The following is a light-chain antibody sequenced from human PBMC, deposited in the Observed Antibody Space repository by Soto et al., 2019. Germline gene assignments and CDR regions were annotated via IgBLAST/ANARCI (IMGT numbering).Light chain of an antibody. J-gene: IGKJ4*01. CDR3: IHSLHTPFT. CDR1: QSLLHSSGRYY. CDR2: LGS. Sequence: DIVMTQSPLSLPVTPGEPASISCRSSQSLLHSSGRYYLDWYLQKPGQSPQLRIYLGSHRASGVRDRFSCSGSGTYYTLTISRVAAEDVGIYYCIHSLHTPFTCGGGTRVEVK. V-gene: IGKV2-28*01.